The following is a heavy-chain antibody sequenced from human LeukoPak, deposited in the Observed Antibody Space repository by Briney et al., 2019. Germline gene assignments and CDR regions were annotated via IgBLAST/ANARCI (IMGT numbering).Heavy chain of an antibody. J-gene: IGHJ4*02. V-gene: IGHV3-48*02. CDR3: SRDGGFWSAYPLDY. D-gene: IGHD3-3*01. CDR1: GFTFTTYN. Sequence: PGGSLRLSCAASGFTFTTYNMNWVRQAPGKGLEWVSYISTTSSNIYYADSAEGRFTISRDNAKNLLYLQMDSLRDEDTAVYYCSRDGGFWSAYPLDYWGQGTLVTVSA. CDR2: ISTTSSNI.